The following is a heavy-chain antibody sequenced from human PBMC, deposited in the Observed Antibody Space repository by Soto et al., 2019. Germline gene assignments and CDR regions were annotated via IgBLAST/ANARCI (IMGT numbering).Heavy chain of an antibody. CDR2: IYYSGST. D-gene: IGHD3-3*01. Sequence: TLSLTCTVCGGSISSSSYYWGWIRQPPGKGLEWIGSIYYSGSTYYNPSLKSRVTISVDTSKNQFSLKLSSATAADTAVYYCARGNYDFWSGAYNWFDPWGQGTLVTVSS. CDR1: GGSISSSSYY. V-gene: IGHV4-39*01. J-gene: IGHJ5*02. CDR3: ARGNYDFWSGAYNWFDP.